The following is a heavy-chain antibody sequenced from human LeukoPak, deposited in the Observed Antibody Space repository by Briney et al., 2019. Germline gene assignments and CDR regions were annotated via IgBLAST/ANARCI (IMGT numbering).Heavy chain of an antibody. CDR3: ARRRAEGGSNGHYNWFDP. J-gene: IGHJ5*02. V-gene: IGHV4-59*08. CDR1: GDSINAYY. D-gene: IGHD6-13*01. CDR2: IYFSGTT. Sequence: SETLSLTCTVSGDSINAYYWGWIRQPPGKGLEWIGYIYFSGTTKYNPSLESRVTISVDTSKNQFYLKLSAVTAAGTAVYYCARRRAEGGSNGHYNWFDPWGQGILVTVSS.